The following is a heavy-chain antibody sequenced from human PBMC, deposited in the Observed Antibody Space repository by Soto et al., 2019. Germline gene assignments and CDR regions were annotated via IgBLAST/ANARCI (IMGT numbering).Heavy chain of an antibody. CDR1: GFTFSSYA. CDR3: AKCAGSGWYPDY. CDR2: ISGSGGNT. J-gene: IGHJ4*02. D-gene: IGHD6-19*01. Sequence: EVQLLESAGGLVQPGGSLSLSCAASGFTFSSYAMRWVRQATGKGLEWVSAISGSGGNTYYADSVKGRFTISRDNSKNTLFLQLNSMIAEDTAVYYCAKCAGSGWYPDYWGQGNLVTVSS. V-gene: IGHV3-23*01.